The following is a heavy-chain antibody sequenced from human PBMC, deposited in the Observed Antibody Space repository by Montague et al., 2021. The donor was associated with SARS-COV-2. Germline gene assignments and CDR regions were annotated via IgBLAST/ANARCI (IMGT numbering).Heavy chain of an antibody. V-gene: IGHV4-39*07. D-gene: IGHD2-15*01. CDR2: MYYSGST. J-gene: IGHJ4*02. CDR1: GGSISRYHHY. CDR3: GRVILSATSTPFDC. Sequence: SETLSLTCTVSGGSISRYHHYWGWIRKPPGKGLEWIGAMYYSGSTWLNPSLKSRVTISVDTSKNQLSLNLRSVTAADTAVYSCGRVILSATSTPFDCWGPGTLVTVSS.